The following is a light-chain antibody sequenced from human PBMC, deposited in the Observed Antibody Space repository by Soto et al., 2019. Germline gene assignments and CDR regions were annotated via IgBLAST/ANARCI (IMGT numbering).Light chain of an antibody. V-gene: IGKV1-5*03. CDR1: QSISSW. J-gene: IGKJ1*01. CDR3: QQYDSYSWT. Sequence: DIQMTQSPSTLSASVGDSVTITCRASQSISSWLAWYQQKPGKAPQVLIYKASSLESGVPSRFSGSGSGTEFTLTISSLQPDDFATYYCQQYDSYSWTFGRGTKVEIK. CDR2: KAS.